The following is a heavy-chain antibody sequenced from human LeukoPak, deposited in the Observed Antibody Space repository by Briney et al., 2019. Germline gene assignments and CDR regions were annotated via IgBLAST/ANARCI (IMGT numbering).Heavy chain of an antibody. D-gene: IGHD2-2*01. Sequence: SETLSLTCAVYGGSFSGYYWSWIRQPPGKGLEWIGEINHSGSTNYNPSLKSRVTISVDTSKNQFSLKLSSVTAADTAVYYCARGLRYCSSTSCPDWGQGTLVTVSS. J-gene: IGHJ4*02. CDR1: GGSFSGYY. CDR3: ARGLRYCSSTSCPD. CDR2: INHSGST. V-gene: IGHV4-34*01.